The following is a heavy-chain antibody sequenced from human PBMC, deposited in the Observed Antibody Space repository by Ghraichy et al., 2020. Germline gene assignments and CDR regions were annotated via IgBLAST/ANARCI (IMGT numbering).Heavy chain of an antibody. J-gene: IGHJ4*02. CDR2: ISGSSSHT. CDR1: GFTFSDYY. CDR3: AKNSYGYWGAFGYYLDY. V-gene: IGHV3-11*06. Sequence: GALRLSCAVSGFTFSDYYMSWVRQAPGKGLEWVSYISGSSSHTNYADSVKGRFTISRDNAKNSLYLQMNSLRAEDTAVYFCAKNSYGYWGAFGYYLDYWGQGTLVTVSS. D-gene: IGHD5-18*01.